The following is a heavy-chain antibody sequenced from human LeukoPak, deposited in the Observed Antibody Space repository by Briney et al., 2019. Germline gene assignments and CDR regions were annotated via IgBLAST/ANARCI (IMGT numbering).Heavy chain of an antibody. V-gene: IGHV4-4*07. CDR1: GGSISSYY. D-gene: IGHD3-22*01. CDR2: IYTSGST. J-gene: IGHJ4*02. CDR3: ARVNYYDSSGYGRNYFGY. Sequence: KPSETLSLTCTVSGGSISSYYWSWIRQPAGKGLEWIGRIYTSGSTNYNPSLKSRVTMSVDTSKNQFSLKLSSVTAADTAVYYCARVNYYDSSGYGRNYFGYWGQGTLVTVSS.